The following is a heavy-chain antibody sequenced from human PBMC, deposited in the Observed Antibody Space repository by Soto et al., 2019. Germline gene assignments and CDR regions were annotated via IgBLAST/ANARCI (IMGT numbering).Heavy chain of an antibody. J-gene: IGHJ4*02. CDR1: GGSISSGGYS. CDR2: IYHSGST. D-gene: IGHD3-22*01. CDR3: ARGKNSSRRDFDY. Sequence: SETLSLTCAVSGGSISSGGYSWSWIRQPPGKGLEWIGYIYHSGSTYYNPSLKSRVTISVDRSKNQFSLKLSSVTAADTAVYYCARGKNSSRRDFDYWGQGTLVTVSS. V-gene: IGHV4-30-2*01.